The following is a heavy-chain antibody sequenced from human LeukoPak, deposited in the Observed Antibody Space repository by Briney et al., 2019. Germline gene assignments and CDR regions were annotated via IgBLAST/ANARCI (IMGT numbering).Heavy chain of an antibody. V-gene: IGHV3-30-3*01. CDR1: GFTFSSYA. J-gene: IGHJ4*02. CDR2: ISYDGSNK. CDR3: ARDYQYSSSWYDLSDY. Sequence: GGSLRLSCAASGFTFSSYAMHWVRQAPGKGLEWVAVISYDGSNKYYADSVKGRFTISRDNSKNTLYLQMNSLRAEDTAVYYCARDYQYSSSWYDLSDYWGQGTLVTVSS. D-gene: IGHD6-13*01.